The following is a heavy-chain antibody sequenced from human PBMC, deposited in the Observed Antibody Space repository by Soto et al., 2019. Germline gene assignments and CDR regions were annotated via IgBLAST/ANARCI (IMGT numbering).Heavy chain of an antibody. D-gene: IGHD3-10*01. CDR3: ARDSLYYYGSGSYTWFDP. CDR1: GYTFTSYG. CDR2: ISAYNGNT. V-gene: IGHV1-18*01. J-gene: IGHJ5*02. Sequence: GASVKVSCKASGYTFTSYGISWVRQAPGQGLEWMGWISAYNGNTNYAQKLQGRVTMTTDTSTSTAYMELRSLRSDDTAVYYCARDSLYYYGSGSYTWFDPWGQGTLVTVSS.